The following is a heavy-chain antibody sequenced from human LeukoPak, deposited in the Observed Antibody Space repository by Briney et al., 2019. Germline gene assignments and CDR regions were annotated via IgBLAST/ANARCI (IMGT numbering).Heavy chain of an antibody. CDR2: INYSGTS. D-gene: IGHD5-12*01. CDR3: ARESGYDGLGYYYYGMDV. V-gene: IGHV4-59*11. J-gene: IGHJ6*02. Sequence: KPSETLSLTCTVSGGSISSPYWSWIRQPPGKGLEWIAYINYSGTSNYNPSLKSRVTISVDTSKNQFSLKLSSVTAADTAVYYCARESGYDGLGYYYYGMDVWGQGTTVTVSS. CDR1: GGSISSPY.